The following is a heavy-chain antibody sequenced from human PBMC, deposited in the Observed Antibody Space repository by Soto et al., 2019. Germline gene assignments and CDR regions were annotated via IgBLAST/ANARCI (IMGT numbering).Heavy chain of an antibody. J-gene: IGHJ4*02. CDR1: GGSISSGAYY. V-gene: IGHV4-31*03. CDR2: IYYSGNT. D-gene: IGHD3-16*01. CDR3: ARVGLRLGDYFDY. Sequence: QVQLQESGPGLVKPSQTLSLTCTVSGGSISSGAYYWSWIRQHPGKGLEWIGYIYYSGNTYYNPSLKSRVTISVDTSKNQFSLKLSSVTAAYTAVYYCARVGLRLGDYFDYWGQGTLVSVSS.